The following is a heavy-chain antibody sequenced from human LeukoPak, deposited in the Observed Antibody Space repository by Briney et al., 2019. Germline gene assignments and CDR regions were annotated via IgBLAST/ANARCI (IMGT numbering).Heavy chain of an antibody. CDR2: ISGSGGST. Sequence: GGSLRLSCAASGFTSSSYAMSWVRQAPGKGLEWVSAISGSGGSTYYADSVKGRFTISRDNSKNTLYLQMNSLRAEDTAVYYCAKDETAGIAVAGTRGPFDYWGQGTLVTVSS. D-gene: IGHD6-19*01. J-gene: IGHJ4*02. CDR1: GFTSSSYA. V-gene: IGHV3-23*01. CDR3: AKDETAGIAVAGTRGPFDY.